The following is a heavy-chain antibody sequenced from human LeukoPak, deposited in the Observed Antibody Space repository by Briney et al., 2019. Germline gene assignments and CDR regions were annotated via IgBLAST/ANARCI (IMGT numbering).Heavy chain of an antibody. CDR2: IRYDGSNK. CDR1: GFTFSSYG. Sequence: GGSLRLSCAASGFTFSSYGMHWVRQAPGKGLEWVAFIRYDGSNKHYADSVKGRFTISRDNSKNTLYLQMNSLRAEDTAVYYCAKDLLRYSYGFPKTNFDYWGQGTLVTVSS. V-gene: IGHV3-30*02. J-gene: IGHJ4*02. D-gene: IGHD5-18*01. CDR3: AKDLLRYSYGFPKTNFDY.